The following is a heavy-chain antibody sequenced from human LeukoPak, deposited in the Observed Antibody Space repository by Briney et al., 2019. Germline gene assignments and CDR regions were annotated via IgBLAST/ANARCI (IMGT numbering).Heavy chain of an antibody. Sequence: GGSLRLSCAASGFTFSSYAMSWVRQAPGKGLEWVSAISASGYSTYYADSVKGRFTISRDNSKNTLYLQMNSLRAEDTAVYYCAKDSSRSYCYDSSGYIYWGQGTLVTVSS. D-gene: IGHD3-22*01. CDR3: AKDSSRSYCYDSSGYIY. CDR1: GFTFSSYA. CDR2: ISASGYST. V-gene: IGHV3-23*01. J-gene: IGHJ4*02.